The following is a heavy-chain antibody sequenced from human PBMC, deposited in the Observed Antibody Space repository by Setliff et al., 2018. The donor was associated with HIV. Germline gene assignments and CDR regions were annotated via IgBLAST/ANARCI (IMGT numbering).Heavy chain of an antibody. CDR3: ARARYIVIRGDAGMDV. CDR1: GGSFSDNY. D-gene: IGHD3-10*01. Sequence: SETLSLTCAVYGGSFSDNYWSWIRQSPGKGLEWIGEINHSGRTKYGPSLRSRVSISVDTSKTQVSLKLSSVTASDTAVYYCARARYIVIRGDAGMDVWGPGTTVTVSS. J-gene: IGHJ6*02. V-gene: IGHV4-34*01. CDR2: INHSGRT.